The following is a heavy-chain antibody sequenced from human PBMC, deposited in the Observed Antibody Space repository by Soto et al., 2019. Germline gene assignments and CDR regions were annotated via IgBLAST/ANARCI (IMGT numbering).Heavy chain of an antibody. D-gene: IGHD3-10*01. CDR3: VSYSYVSGSRSFDY. CDR2: IKQDGTET. V-gene: IGHV3-7*05. CDR1: GFPFSSYW. Sequence: EVQLVESGGGLVQPGGSLRLSCAASGFPFSSYWMSWVRQAPGKGLEWVATIKQDGTETYYLDSVKGRFTISRDNAKTSLYLQMNSLRAEDTAVYYCVSYSYVSGSRSFDYWGQGTLVTVSS. J-gene: IGHJ4*02.